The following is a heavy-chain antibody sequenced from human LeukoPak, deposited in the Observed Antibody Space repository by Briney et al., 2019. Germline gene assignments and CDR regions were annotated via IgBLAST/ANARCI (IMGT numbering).Heavy chain of an antibody. CDR2: IYTSGST. J-gene: IGHJ6*03. CDR1: GGSISSYY. D-gene: IGHD2-15*01. Sequence: PSETLSLTCTVSGGSISSYYWSWIRQPAGKGLEWIGRIYTSGSTNYNPSLKSRVTISVDKSKNQFSLKLSSVTAADTAVYYCARGVVAGTTLIYYYYMDVWGKGTTVTVSS. CDR3: ARGVVAGTTLIYYYYMDV. V-gene: IGHV4-4*07.